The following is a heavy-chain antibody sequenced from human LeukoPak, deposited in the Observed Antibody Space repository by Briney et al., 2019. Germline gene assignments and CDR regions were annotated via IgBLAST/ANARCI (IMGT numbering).Heavy chain of an antibody. D-gene: IGHD3-10*01. J-gene: IGHJ4*02. Sequence: SETLSLTCTVSGGSISSYYWNWIRQPAGKGLEWIGRIYTSGSTNYNPSLRSRVTMSVDTSKNQFSLKLSSVTAADTAVYYCASVDYGSGSPRDYWGQGTLVTVSS. CDR2: IYTSGST. CDR1: GGSISSYY. CDR3: ASVDYGSGSPRDY. V-gene: IGHV4-4*07.